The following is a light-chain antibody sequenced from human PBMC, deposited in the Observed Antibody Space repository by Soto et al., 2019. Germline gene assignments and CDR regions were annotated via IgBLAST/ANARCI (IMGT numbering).Light chain of an antibody. Sequence: EIVLTQSPGTLSLSPGERVTLSCRASQSFGSTHLAWYQQRPGQAPRLLIYGASSRASGIPDRFSGSGSGTDFTLTISRLEPEDFAVYYCQQRSNYTFGQGTKLEIK. CDR1: QSFGSTH. V-gene: IGKV3D-20*02. J-gene: IGKJ2*01. CDR2: GAS. CDR3: QQRSNYT.